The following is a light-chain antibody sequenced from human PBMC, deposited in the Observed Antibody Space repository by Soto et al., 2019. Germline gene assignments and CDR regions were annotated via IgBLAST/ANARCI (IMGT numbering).Light chain of an antibody. CDR1: QSLRSS. Sequence: ETMMTQSPDTLSVSLCERATLSASASQSLRSSLAWYQQKPGQAPRLLIYGASSRATGIPARFSGSGSGTEFTLTISSLQSEDFAVYYCQQYNNWPPITFGQGTRLEIK. V-gene: IGKV3D-15*01. CDR3: QQYNNWPPIT. J-gene: IGKJ5*01. CDR2: GAS.